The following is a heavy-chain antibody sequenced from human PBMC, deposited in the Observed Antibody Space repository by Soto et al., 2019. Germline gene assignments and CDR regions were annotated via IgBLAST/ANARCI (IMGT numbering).Heavy chain of an antibody. CDR1: GFTFSSYA. Sequence: QVQLVESGGGVVQPGRSLRLSCAASGFTFSSYAMHWVRQAPGKGLEWVAVISYDGSNKYYADSVKGRFTIHRDNSKNPLYLHINNPGAEDAAVCYRPGGVGATTSELDYWGQGTLVTVST. CDR3: PGGVGATTSELDY. J-gene: IGHJ4*02. V-gene: IGHV3-30-3*01. D-gene: IGHD1-26*01. CDR2: ISYDGSNK.